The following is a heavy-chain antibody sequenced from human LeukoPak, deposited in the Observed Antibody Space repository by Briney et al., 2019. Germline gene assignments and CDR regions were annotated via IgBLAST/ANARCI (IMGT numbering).Heavy chain of an antibody. Sequence: DSVKVSCKASGYTFTGYYMHWVRQAPGQGLEWMGRIKPNSGGTDYAQKFQGRVTMTRDTSISTAYMEMSGLRSDDTAVYYCARAGVWDYYDTSGYHNGAFDIWGQGTMVTVSS. D-gene: IGHD3-22*01. CDR1: GYTFTGYY. V-gene: IGHV1-2*06. J-gene: IGHJ3*02. CDR3: ARAGVWDYYDTSGYHNGAFDI. CDR2: IKPNSGGT.